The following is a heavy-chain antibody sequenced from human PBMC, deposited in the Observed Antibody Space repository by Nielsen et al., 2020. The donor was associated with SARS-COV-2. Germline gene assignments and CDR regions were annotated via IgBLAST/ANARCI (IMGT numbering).Heavy chain of an antibody. CDR2: IIPIFGTA. Sequence: SVKVSCKASGYTFTSYAMNWVRQAPGQGLEWMGGIIPIFGTANYAQKFQGRVTITADESTSTAYMELSSLRSEDTAVYYCTQARAPDDYWGQGTLVTVSS. J-gene: IGHJ4*02. CDR3: TQARAPDDY. CDR1: GYTFTSYA. V-gene: IGHV1-69*13.